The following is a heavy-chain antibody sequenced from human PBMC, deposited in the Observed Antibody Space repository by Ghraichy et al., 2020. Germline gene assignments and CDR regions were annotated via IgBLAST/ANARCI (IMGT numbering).Heavy chain of an antibody. V-gene: IGHV4-34*01. CDR1: GGSFSGYY. Sequence: SQTLSLTCAVYGGSFSGYYWSWIRQPPGKGLEWIGEINHSGSTNYNPSLKSRVTISVDTSKNQFSLKLSSVTAADTAVYYCARLRGYDFWSGYFSPIKYYYYGMDVWGQGTTVTVSS. J-gene: IGHJ6*02. CDR3: ARLRGYDFWSGYFSPIKYYYYGMDV. D-gene: IGHD3-3*01. CDR2: INHSGST.